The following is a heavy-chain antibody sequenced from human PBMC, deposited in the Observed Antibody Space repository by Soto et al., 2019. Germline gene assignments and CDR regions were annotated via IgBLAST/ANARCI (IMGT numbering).Heavy chain of an antibody. CDR2: ISAYNGNT. J-gene: IGHJ5*02. CDR1: GYTFTSYG. V-gene: IGHV1-18*01. Sequence: ASVKVSCKASGYTFTSYGISWVRQAPGQGLEWMGRISAYNGNTNYAQKHQGRVTMTTDTSTSTVYMELRSLRFDDTAVYYCARDIGDDILTGYYKDWFDPWGQGTLVTVSS. CDR3: ARDIGDDILTGYYKDWFDP. D-gene: IGHD3-9*01.